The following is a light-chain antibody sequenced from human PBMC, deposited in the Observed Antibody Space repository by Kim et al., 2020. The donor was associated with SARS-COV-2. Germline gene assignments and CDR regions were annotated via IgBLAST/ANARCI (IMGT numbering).Light chain of an antibody. CDR1: SGSIASNY. CDR2: EDN. J-gene: IGLJ3*02. Sequence: NFTLTQPHSVSESPGKTVTISCTRSSGSIASNYVQWYQQRPGSAPTTVIYEDNQRPSGVPDRFSGSIDSSSNSASLTISGLKTEDEADYYCQSYDSSMWVFGGGTQLTV. V-gene: IGLV6-57*04. CDR3: QSYDSSMWV.